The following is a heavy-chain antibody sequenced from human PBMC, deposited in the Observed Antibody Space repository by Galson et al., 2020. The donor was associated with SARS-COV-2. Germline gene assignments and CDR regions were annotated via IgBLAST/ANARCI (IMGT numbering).Heavy chain of an antibody. J-gene: IGHJ4*02. V-gene: IGHV3-7*01. CDR1: RFTFSSYW. CDR2: IKPDGSEK. D-gene: IGHD3-16*01. CDR3: ARGAF. Sequence: GGSLRLSCAASRFTFSSYWMTWVRQAPGKGLEWVANIKPDGSEKNYVDSVKGRFTISRDNGKKSLYLQMNSLRGEDSAVYYCARGAFWGQGTLVTVSS.